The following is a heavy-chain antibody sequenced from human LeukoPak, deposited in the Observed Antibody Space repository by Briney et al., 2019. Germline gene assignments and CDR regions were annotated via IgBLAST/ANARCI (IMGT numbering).Heavy chain of an antibody. CDR1: GGSFSGYY. V-gene: IGHV4-34*01. D-gene: IGHD4-17*01. J-gene: IGHJ3*02. CDR3: ARASGASRRDAFDI. CDR2: INHSGST. Sequence: SETLSLTCAAYGGSFSGYYWSWIRQPPGKGLEWIGEINHSGSTNYNPSLKSRVTISVDTSKNQFSLKLSSVTAADTAVYYCARASGASRRDAFDIWGQGTMVTVSS.